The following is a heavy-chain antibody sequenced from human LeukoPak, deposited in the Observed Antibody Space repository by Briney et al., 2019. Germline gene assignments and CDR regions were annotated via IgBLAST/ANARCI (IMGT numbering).Heavy chain of an antibody. D-gene: IGHD3-10*02. CDR3: AELGITMIGGV. CDR1: RFTFSFYT. J-gene: IGHJ6*04. CDR2: ISSSGSTI. Sequence: PGGSLRLSCAASRFTFSFYTMNWVRQAPGKGLEWVSYISSSGSTIYYADSVKGRFTISRDNAKNSLYLQMNSLRAEDTAVSYXAELGITMIGGVWGKGTTVTISS. V-gene: IGHV3-48*04.